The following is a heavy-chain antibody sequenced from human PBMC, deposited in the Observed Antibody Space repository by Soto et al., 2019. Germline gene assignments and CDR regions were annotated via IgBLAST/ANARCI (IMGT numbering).Heavy chain of an antibody. J-gene: IGHJ5*02. D-gene: IGHD2-15*01. CDR1: GDSITSSAW. V-gene: IGHV4-4*02. Sequence: QVQLQESGPGLVKPSGTLSLTCAVSGDSITSSAWWSCVRQPPGKGLEWIGEIHLGGTTNYNPSLXXRVTISVDKSKNQFSQILNSVTAADTASYYCARGDSWRLDLWGQGTLVTVSS. CDR3: ARGDSWRLDL. CDR2: IHLGGTT.